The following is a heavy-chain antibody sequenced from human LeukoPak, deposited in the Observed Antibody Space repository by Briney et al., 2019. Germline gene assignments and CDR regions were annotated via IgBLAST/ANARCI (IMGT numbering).Heavy chain of an antibody. Sequence: PGGSLRLSCAASGFTVSSNSMSWVRQAPGKGLEWVSVIYSGGSTYYADSVKGRFTISRDNSKNTLYLQMNSLRAEDTAVYYCARGYGWCSSTSCYGGAFDIWGQGTMVTVSS. D-gene: IGHD2-2*01. CDR3: ARGYGWCSSTSCYGGAFDI. J-gene: IGHJ3*02. CDR2: IYSGGST. CDR1: GFTVSSNS. V-gene: IGHV3-53*01.